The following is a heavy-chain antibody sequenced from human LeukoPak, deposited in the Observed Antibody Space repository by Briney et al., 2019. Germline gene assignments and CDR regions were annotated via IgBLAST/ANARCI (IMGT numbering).Heavy chain of an antibody. CDR1: GGSISSSSYY. J-gene: IGHJ5*02. CDR2: IYYSGST. CDR3: ARALYCSGGSCYSGGFDP. Sequence: SETLSLTCTVSGGSISSSSYYWGWIRQPPGKGLEWIGSIYYSGSTYYNPSLKSRVTISVDTSKNQFSLKLSSVTAADTAVYYCARALYCSGGSCYSGGFDPWGQGTLVTVSS. D-gene: IGHD2-15*01. V-gene: IGHV4-39*07.